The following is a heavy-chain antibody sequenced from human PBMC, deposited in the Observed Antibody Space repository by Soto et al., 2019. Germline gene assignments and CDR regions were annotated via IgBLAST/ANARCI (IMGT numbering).Heavy chain of an antibody. Sequence: PSETLSLTCTVSGCSIGAYYWSWIRQPPGKRLEWIGYTYYTGNNDYNPSLKSRVTISVDTSKNQFSLKLSSVTAADTAVYYCARRYGSGFDYWGQGTLVTVSS. V-gene: IGHV4-59*08. D-gene: IGHD3-10*01. CDR3: ARRYGSGFDY. CDR1: GCSIGAYY. J-gene: IGHJ4*02. CDR2: TYYTGNN.